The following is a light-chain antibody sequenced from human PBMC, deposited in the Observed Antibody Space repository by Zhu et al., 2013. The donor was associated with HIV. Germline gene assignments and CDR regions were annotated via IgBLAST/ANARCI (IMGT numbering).Light chain of an antibody. CDR1: SSNIGSNT. CDR2: SNN. V-gene: IGLV1-44*01. J-gene: IGLJ2*01. CDR3: ASYTNSMFPV. Sequence: QSVLTQPPSASGTPGQRVTISCSGSSSNIGSNTVNWYQQLPGTAPKLLIYSNNQRPSGVPDRFSGSKSGTSASLAISGLQSEDEADYYCASYTNSMFPVFGGGTKVTV.